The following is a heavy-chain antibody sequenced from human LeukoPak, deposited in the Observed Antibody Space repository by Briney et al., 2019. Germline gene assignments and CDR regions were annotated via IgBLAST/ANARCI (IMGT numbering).Heavy chain of an antibody. CDR3: STTHYNFGDLDH. J-gene: IGHJ4*02. CDR1: GFTFSTAW. CDR2: IKSNSDGGTT. V-gene: IGHV3-15*01. Sequence: GRSLRLSCVASGFTFSTAWMSWLRQAPGKGLEWVGRIKSNSDGGTTDYAASVKGRFTISRDDSRNTVYLEMNSLKTEDTAVYYCSTTHYNFGDLDHWGQGALVTVSS. D-gene: IGHD3-3*01.